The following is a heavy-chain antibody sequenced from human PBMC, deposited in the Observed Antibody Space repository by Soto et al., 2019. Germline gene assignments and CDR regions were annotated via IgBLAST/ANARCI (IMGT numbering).Heavy chain of an antibody. CDR3: AHRFRGTFDS. CDR2: IYWDDDK. V-gene: IGHV2-5*02. CDR1: GFSLSTSGVG. Sequence: QITLKESGPTLVKPTQTLTLTCTFSGFSLSTSGVGVGWIRQPPGKALECLALIYWDDDKRYSPSLRSRLTITKDTSENQVVLTMTNMDTVDTATYYCAHRFRGTFDSWGQGTLVTVSS. D-gene: IGHD3-10*01. J-gene: IGHJ4*02.